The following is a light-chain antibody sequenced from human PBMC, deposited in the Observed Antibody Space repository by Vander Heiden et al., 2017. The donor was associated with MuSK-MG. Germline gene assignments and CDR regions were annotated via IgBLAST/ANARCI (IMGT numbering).Light chain of an antibody. CDR2: TNF. CDR3: QSSDSALRVV. Sequence: QSVLTQPPSVSGAPGQRVTISCTGSSSNIGAGYDVHWYQQLPGTAPKLLIYTNFNRPSGVPDRFSGSKSGTSASLAITGLQAEDEADYYCQSSDSALRVVFGGGTKLTGL. J-gene: IGLJ2*01. CDR1: SSNIGAGYD. V-gene: IGLV1-40*01.